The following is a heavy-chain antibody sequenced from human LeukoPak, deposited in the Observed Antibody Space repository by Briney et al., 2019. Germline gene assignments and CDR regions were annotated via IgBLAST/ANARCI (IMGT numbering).Heavy chain of an antibody. J-gene: IGHJ6*02. D-gene: IGHD3-3*01. CDR3: ARALQYYDFWSGYQTGYYGMDV. Sequence: GGSLRLSCAASGFTFSSYWMSWVRQAPGKGLEWVANIKQDGSEKYYVDSVKGRFTISRDNAKNSLYLQMNSLRAEDTAVYYCARALQYYDFWSGYQTGYYGMDVWGQGTTVTVPS. CDR2: IKQDGSEK. V-gene: IGHV3-7*01. CDR1: GFTFSSYW.